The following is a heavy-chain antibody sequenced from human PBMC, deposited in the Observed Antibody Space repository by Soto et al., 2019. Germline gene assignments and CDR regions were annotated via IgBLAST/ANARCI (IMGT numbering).Heavy chain of an antibody. CDR2: ISSTTNYI. CDR3: ARESEDLTSNLDY. CDR1: GFTFTRYS. V-gene: IGHV3-21*06. Sequence: LRLSCAASGFTFTRYSMNWVRQAPGKGLEWVSSISSTTNYIYYGDSMKGRFTISRDNAKNSLYLEMNSLRAEDTAVYYCARESEDLTSNLDYWGQGTLVTVSS. J-gene: IGHJ4*02.